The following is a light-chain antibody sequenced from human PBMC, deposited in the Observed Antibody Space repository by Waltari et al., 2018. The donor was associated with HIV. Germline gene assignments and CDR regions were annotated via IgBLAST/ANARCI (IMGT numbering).Light chain of an antibody. CDR1: SSDVGGYNY. CDR2: EVS. CDR3: SSYTSTSTPVV. V-gene: IGLV2-14*01. Sequence: QSALTQPASVSGSPGQSITISCTGTSSDVGGYNYVSWYQQHPGKAPKLMIFEVSNRPSGVSKLFSGSKSGNTASLTISGLQAEDQADYYGSSYTSTSTPVVFGGGTKLTVV. J-gene: IGLJ2*01.